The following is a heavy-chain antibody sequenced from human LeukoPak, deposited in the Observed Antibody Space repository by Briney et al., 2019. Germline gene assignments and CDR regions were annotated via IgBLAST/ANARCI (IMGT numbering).Heavy chain of an antibody. Sequence: GGPLRLSCAASGFTLSSYRMRWSPQAPGKGLEGVPKIKQDGREKYYVDSVTGRFTISRDNAKNSLYLQMNSLRAECTAVYYCATSRDVLLWFGELYWGQGTLVTVSS. CDR1: GFTLSSYR. J-gene: IGHJ4*02. V-gene: IGHV3-7*01. D-gene: IGHD3-10*01. CDR3: ATSRDVLLWFGELY. CDR2: IKQDGREK.